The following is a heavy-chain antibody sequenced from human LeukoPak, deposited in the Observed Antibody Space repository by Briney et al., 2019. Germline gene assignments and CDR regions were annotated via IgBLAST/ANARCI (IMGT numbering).Heavy chain of an antibody. CDR2: IYGGGSR. V-gene: IGHV3-53*01. Sequence: GGSLRLSCAASGFSVSNSYMSWVRQAPGMGLEWVSVIYGGGSRYYADAVQGRFTTSRDNSKNTLYIQMNSLSAEDTAVYYCARDTVTTFRYRDYYYYGMDVWGQGTTVTVSS. CDR1: GFSVSNSY. CDR3: ARDTVTTFRYRDYYYYGMDV. J-gene: IGHJ6*02. D-gene: IGHD4-17*01.